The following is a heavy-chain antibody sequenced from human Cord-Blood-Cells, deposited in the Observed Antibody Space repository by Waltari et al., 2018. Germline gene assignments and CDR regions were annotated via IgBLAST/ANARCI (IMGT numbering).Heavy chain of an antibody. CDR1: GYTFTSYG. J-gene: IGHJ3*02. D-gene: IGHD3-16*02. CDR2: ISAYNSNT. Sequence: SGAEVKKPGASVKVSCKASGYTFTSYGISWVRQAPGQGLEWMGWISAYNSNTNYAQKLQGRVTMTTDTSTSTAYMELRSLRSDDTAVYYCARFYDYIWGSYRFAFDIWGQGTMVTVSS. CDR3: ARFYDYIWGSYRFAFDI. V-gene: IGHV1-18*01.